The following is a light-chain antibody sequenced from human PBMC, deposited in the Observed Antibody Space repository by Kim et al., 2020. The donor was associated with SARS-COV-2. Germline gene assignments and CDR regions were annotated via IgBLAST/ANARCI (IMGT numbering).Light chain of an antibody. CDR3: VLYMCSGIWV. Sequence: GGTVTLTCGLRPGSVSTSYYPSWYQQTPGQAPRTLIYSTNTRSSGVPDRFSGSILGNKAALTITGAQADDESDYYCVLYMCSGIWVFGGGTKLTVL. V-gene: IGLV8-61*01. CDR1: PGSVSTSYY. J-gene: IGLJ3*02. CDR2: STN.